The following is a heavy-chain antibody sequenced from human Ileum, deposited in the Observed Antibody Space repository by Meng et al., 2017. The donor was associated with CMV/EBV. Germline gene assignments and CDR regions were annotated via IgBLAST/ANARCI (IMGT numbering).Heavy chain of an antibody. CDR3: VRMSEGGYDFWSGPIPYYYYGMDV. Sequence: GESLKISCAASGFTFSNSDMNWVRQAPGKGLEWVSGVSWNGGRTHYADSVKGRFIISRDNSRNFLYQQMNSLRPEDMAVYYCVRMSEGGYDFWSGPIPYYYYGMDVWGQGTTVTVSS. CDR1: GFTFSNSD. J-gene: IGHJ6*02. D-gene: IGHD3-3*01. V-gene: IGHV3-19*01. CDR2: VSWNGGRT.